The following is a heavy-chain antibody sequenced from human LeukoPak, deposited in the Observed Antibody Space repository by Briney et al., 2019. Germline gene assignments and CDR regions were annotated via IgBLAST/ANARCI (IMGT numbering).Heavy chain of an antibody. V-gene: IGHV3-48*04. CDR1: GFTFSSYS. J-gene: IGHJ6*03. CDR3: ARDPYNGNYGDSYYYYMDV. CDR2: ISNSSSTI. D-gene: IGHD1-26*01. Sequence: GGSLRLSCAASGFTFSSYSMNWVRQAPGKGLEWVSYISNSSSTIYYADSVKGRFTISRDNAKNSLYLQMNRLRAEDTAIYYCARDPYNGNYGDSYYYYMDVWGKGTTVTISS.